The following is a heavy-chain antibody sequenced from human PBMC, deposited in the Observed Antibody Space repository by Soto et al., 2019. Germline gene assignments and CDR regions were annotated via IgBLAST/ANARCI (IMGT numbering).Heavy chain of an antibody. V-gene: IGHV1-46*01. J-gene: IGHJ6*02. CDR3: ARDLAGIIVGATNYYYGMDG. CDR1: GYTFTSYY. CDR2: INPSGGST. Sequence: GASVKVSCKASGYTFTSYYMHWVRQAPGQGLEWMGIINPSGGSTSYAQKFQGRVTMTRDTSTSTVYMELSSLRSEDTAVYYCARDLAGIIVGATNYYYGMDGWGQGTTVTVSS. D-gene: IGHD1-26*01.